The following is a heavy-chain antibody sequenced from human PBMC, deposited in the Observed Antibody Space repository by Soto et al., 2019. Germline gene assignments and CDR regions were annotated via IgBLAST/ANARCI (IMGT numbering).Heavy chain of an antibody. CDR2: IYYSGST. Sequence: SETLSLTCTVSGGSISSGGYYWSWIRQHPGKGLEWIGYIYYSGSTYYNPSLKSRVTISVDTSKNQFSLKLSSVTAADTAVYYCARAETGPFDYWGQGTLVTVSS. J-gene: IGHJ4*02. CDR1: GGSISSGGYY. V-gene: IGHV4-31*03. D-gene: IGHD1-1*01. CDR3: ARAETGPFDY.